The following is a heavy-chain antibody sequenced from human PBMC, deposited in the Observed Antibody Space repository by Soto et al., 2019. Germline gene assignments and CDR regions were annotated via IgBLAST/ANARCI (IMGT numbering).Heavy chain of an antibody. D-gene: IGHD5-12*01. CDR3: ARDLVPGYTGFSDY. V-gene: IGHV1-69*01. Sequence: GASVKVSCKASGGTFSSYAISWVRQAPGQGLERKGGIIPIFGTSNYAQKFQGRVTISADESTSTAYMELSSLTSDDTAVYYCARDLVPGYTGFSDYWGQGTLVTVSS. J-gene: IGHJ4*02. CDR1: GGTFSSYA. CDR2: IIPIFGTS.